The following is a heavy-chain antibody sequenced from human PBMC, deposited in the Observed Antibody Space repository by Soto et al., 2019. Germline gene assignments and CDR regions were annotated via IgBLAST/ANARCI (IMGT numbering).Heavy chain of an antibody. Sequence: QLQLQESGSGLVKPSQTLSLTCAVSGGSISSGGYSWSWIRQPPGKGLEWIGYIYHSGSTYYNPSLKSRVTIKVDRSKNQFSLQVSCVTAADTAVYYCARGGNCSGGSCYGAFDIWGQGTMVTVSS. CDR1: GGSISSGGYS. D-gene: IGHD2-15*01. CDR3: ARGGNCSGGSCYGAFDI. J-gene: IGHJ3*02. V-gene: IGHV4-30-2*01. CDR2: IYHSGST.